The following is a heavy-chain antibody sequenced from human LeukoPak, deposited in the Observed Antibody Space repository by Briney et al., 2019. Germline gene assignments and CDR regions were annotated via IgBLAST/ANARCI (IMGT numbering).Heavy chain of an antibody. CDR3: ARDQIRWELRGGWY. J-gene: IGHJ4*02. Sequence: GGSLRLSCAASGFTVSSNYMSWVRQAPGKGLEWVSVIYSGGTTYYADSVEGRFTISRDDSKNTLYLQMNSLRAEDTAVYYCARDQIRWELRGGWYWGQGTLVTVSS. CDR2: IYSGGTT. CDR1: GFTVSSNY. D-gene: IGHD1-26*01. V-gene: IGHV3-66*01.